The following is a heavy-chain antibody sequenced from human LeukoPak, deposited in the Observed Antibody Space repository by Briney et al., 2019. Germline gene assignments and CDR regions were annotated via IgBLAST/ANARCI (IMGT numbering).Heavy chain of an antibody. Sequence: PGGSLRLSCAASGFTFSSYWMSWVRQAPGKGLEWVAVISYDGSNKYYADSVKGRFTISRDNSKNTLYLQMNSLRAEDTAVYYCARDRSRSYLGVGAFDIWGQGTMVTVSS. CDR3: ARDRSRSYLGVGAFDI. J-gene: IGHJ3*02. D-gene: IGHD2-2*01. CDR1: GFTFSSYW. V-gene: IGHV3-30*03. CDR2: ISYDGSNK.